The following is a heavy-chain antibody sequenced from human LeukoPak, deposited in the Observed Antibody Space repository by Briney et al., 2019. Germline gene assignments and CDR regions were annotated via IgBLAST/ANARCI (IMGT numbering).Heavy chain of an antibody. Sequence: SETLSLTCTVSGGSISSYYWSWIGQPPGKGLEWIGYIYTSGSTNYNPSLKSRATISVDTSKNQFSLKLSSVTAADTAVYYCARLPRWELPWFDPWGQGTLVTVSS. V-gene: IGHV4-4*09. CDR3: ARLPRWELPWFDP. CDR2: IYTSGST. J-gene: IGHJ5*02. CDR1: GGSISSYY. D-gene: IGHD1-26*01.